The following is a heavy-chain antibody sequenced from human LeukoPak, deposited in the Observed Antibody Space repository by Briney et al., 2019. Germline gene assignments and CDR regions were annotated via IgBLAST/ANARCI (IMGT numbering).Heavy chain of an antibody. Sequence: GGSLRLSCAASGFTFSSYGMHWVRQAPGKGLEWVAVIWYDGSNKYYADSVKGRFTISRDNSKNTLYLQMNSLRAGDTAVYYCARDNCSGGSCYADYWGQGTLVTVSS. J-gene: IGHJ4*02. CDR2: IWYDGSNK. CDR3: ARDNCSGGSCYADY. CDR1: GFTFSSYG. V-gene: IGHV3-33*01. D-gene: IGHD2-15*01.